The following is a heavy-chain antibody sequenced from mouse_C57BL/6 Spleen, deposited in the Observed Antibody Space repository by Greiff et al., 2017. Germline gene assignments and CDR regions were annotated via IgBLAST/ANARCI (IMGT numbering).Heavy chain of an antibody. CDR3: ARSGLRYYFDY. CDR2: IYPRSGNT. CDR1: GYTFTSYG. Sequence: VQLKQSGAELARPGASVKLSCKASGYTFTSYGISWVKQRTGQGLEWIGEIYPRSGNTYYNEKFKGKATLTADKSSSTAYMELRSLTSEDSAVYFCARSGLRYYFDYWGQGTTLTVSS. V-gene: IGHV1-81*01. D-gene: IGHD2-2*01. J-gene: IGHJ2*01.